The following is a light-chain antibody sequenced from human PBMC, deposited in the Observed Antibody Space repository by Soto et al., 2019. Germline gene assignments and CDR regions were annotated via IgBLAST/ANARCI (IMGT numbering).Light chain of an antibody. CDR2: ETN. CDR3: CSYAGSTTFV. J-gene: IGLJ2*01. CDR1: SSDVGTYDL. V-gene: IGLV2-23*02. Sequence: QSALTQPASVSGSPGQSIIISCTGSSSDVGTYDLVSWFQQYPGKVPKVIIYETNKRPSGISSRFSGSKSGNTASLTISGLQPEDEADYYCCSYAGSTTFVFGGGTKLTVL.